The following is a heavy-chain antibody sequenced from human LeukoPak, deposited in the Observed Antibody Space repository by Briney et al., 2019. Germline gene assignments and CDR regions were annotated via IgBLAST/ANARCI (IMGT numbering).Heavy chain of an antibody. CDR3: ARDHGSGWYGGGFDY. Sequence: PSETLPLTCTVSGGSISSYYWSWIRQPPRKGLEWIGYIYYSGSTNYNPSLKSRVTISVDTSKNQFSLKLSSVTAADTAVYYCARDHGSGWYGGGFDYWGQGTLVTVSS. CDR2: IYYSGST. D-gene: IGHD6-19*01. V-gene: IGHV4-59*01. J-gene: IGHJ4*02. CDR1: GGSISSYY.